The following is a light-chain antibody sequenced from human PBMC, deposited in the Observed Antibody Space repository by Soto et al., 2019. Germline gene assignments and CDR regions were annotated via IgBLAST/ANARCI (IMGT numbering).Light chain of an antibody. CDR3: QPYNGYS. Sequence: DIQLTQSPSTLSASVGDRVTITCRTSQSITTWLAWYQQKPGKAPKLLIYDASSLQGGVPSRFSGSGSETEFTLTISSLQPDDFATYYCQPYNGYSFGRGTKVDIK. V-gene: IGKV1-5*01. CDR1: QSITTW. CDR2: DAS. J-gene: IGKJ3*01.